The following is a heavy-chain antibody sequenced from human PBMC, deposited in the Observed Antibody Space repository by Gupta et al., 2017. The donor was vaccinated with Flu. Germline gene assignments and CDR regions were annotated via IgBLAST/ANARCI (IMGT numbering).Heavy chain of an antibody. V-gene: IGHV3-30*18. Sequence: QVQLVQSGGVVVLPGISLRLSCAASGFIFSDYGMHWVRQVPGKGLEWMAVMSDDGSNQWYADSVRGRFTISRDNSENTLILQMNSLRRDDTAVYYCAKGGRHNWNFDGDYWGQGTLVTVSS. CDR3: AKGGRHNWNFDGDY. D-gene: IGHD1-7*01. CDR2: MSDDGSNQ. CDR1: GFIFSDYG. J-gene: IGHJ4*02.